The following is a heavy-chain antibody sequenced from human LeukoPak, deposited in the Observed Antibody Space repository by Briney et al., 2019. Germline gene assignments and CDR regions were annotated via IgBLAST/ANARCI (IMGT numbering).Heavy chain of an antibody. CDR2: IKPDGSEK. CDR1: GFTSSSFW. CDR3: ARINGGGYYAP. D-gene: IGHD3-22*01. J-gene: IGHJ5*02. V-gene: IGHV3-7*01. Sequence: GGSLRLSCEASGFTSSSFWMTWVRQAPGKGLEWVANIKPDGSEKNCVDSVKGRFTISRDNAKNSLYLQMNSLRAGDTAVYYCARINGGGYYAPWGQGTLVTVSS.